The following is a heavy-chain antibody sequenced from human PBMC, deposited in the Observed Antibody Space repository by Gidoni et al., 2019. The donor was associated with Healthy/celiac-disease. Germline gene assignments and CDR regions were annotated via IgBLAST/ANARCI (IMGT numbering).Heavy chain of an antibody. V-gene: IGHV3-23*04. CDR3: AKDGRSYSGYFDY. J-gene: IGHJ4*02. CDR1: GFTFNNYA. CDR2: ISGSGGST. Sequence: EVQLVESGGGLVQPGGSLRLSCAASGFTFNNYAMAWVRQAPGKGLEWVSAISGSGGSTYYADSVKGRFTISRDNSIDTLYLQMDSLRAEDTAVFFCAKDGRSYSGYFDYWGQGALVTVSS. D-gene: IGHD3-10*01.